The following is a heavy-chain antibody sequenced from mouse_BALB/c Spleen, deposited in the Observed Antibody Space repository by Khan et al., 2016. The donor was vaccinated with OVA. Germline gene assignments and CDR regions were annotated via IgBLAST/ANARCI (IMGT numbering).Heavy chain of an antibody. CDR3: ARSPYGNFAY. D-gene: IGHD2-1*01. Sequence: EVELVESGGGLVKPGGSLKLSCAASGFTFSTFAMSWVRQTPELRLEWVTTINSDGDYTYYPDSVTGRFTLSRENARNTLYLQMSRLGSADTAMYYCARSPYGNFAYWGQGTLVTVSA. V-gene: IGHV5-9-3*01. CDR1: GFTFSTFA. J-gene: IGHJ3*01. CDR2: INSDGDYT.